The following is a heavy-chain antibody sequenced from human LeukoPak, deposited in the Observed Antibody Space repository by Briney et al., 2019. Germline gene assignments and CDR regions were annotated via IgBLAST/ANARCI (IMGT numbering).Heavy chain of an antibody. CDR1: GFTFSSYS. J-gene: IGHJ4*02. CDR3: ARANPPGISFFDY. Sequence: GGSLRLSRAASGFTFSSYSMNWVRQAPGKGLEWVSSISGSSGSIYYADSVKDRFTISRDNAENSLYLQMNSLRAEDTAVYYCARANPPGISFFDYWGQGALVTVSS. CDR2: ISGSSGSI. V-gene: IGHV3-21*06. D-gene: IGHD3-16*02.